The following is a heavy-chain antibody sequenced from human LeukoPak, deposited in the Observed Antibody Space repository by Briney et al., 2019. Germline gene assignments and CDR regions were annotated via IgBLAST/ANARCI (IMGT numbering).Heavy chain of an antibody. CDR2: NYYSGGT. Sequence: SETLSLTCTVSGDSIISSSYYWGWIRQPPGKGLEWIGSNYYSGGTYYNPSLKSRVTISVDTSKNQFSLKLSSVTAADTAVYYCAREISVAGSTYFDYWGQGTLVTVSS. CDR1: GDSIISSSYY. V-gene: IGHV4-39*07. D-gene: IGHD6-19*01. J-gene: IGHJ4*02. CDR3: AREISVAGSTYFDY.